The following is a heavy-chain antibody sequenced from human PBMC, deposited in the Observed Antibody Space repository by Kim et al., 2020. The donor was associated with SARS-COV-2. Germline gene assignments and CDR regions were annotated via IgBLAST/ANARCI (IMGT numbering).Heavy chain of an antibody. CDR3: AGHSSSWYNFFPLFDY. Sequence: SVKGRFTISRDNSKNTLYLQMNSRRAEDTAVYYCAGHSSSWYNFFPLFDYWGQGTLVTVSS. V-gene: IGHV3-53*01. D-gene: IGHD6-13*01. J-gene: IGHJ4*02.